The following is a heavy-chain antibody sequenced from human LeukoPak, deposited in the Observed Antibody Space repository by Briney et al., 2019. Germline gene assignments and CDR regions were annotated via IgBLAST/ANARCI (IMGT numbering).Heavy chain of an antibody. V-gene: IGHV3-21*01. Sequence: AGGSLRLSCEASGFNFNTYSMAWVRQAPGKGLEWVSIISRASESIFYADSVKGRFTISRDNAKNSLYLQMNSLRAEDTAVYYCAREYYDSSGPTFDYWGQGTLVTVSS. CDR2: ISRASESI. D-gene: IGHD3-22*01. CDR1: GFNFNTYS. J-gene: IGHJ4*02. CDR3: AREYYDSSGPTFDY.